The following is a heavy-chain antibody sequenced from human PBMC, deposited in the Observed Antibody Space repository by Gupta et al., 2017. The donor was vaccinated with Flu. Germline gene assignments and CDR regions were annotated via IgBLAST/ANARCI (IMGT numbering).Heavy chain of an antibody. D-gene: IGHD3-10*01. CDR1: GGTVTGYY. J-gene: IGHJ4*02. CDR2: VIHTGGT. CDR3: ARGKLNFDY. V-gene: IGHV4-34*01. Sequence: GGTVTGYYWSCLRQSAGEGLEWIGEVIHTGGTMYNPSLESRVVISLDTSNLQFSLTAKSMTAADTAVYYCARGKLNFDYWGQGILVTASS.